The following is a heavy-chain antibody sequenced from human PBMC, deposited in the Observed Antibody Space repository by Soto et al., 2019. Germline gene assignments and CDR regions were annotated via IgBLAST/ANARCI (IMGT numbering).Heavy chain of an antibody. D-gene: IGHD3-3*01. Sequence: SETLSLTCAVSGGSITSGHWWSWVRQTPGKGLEWIGEIYHGGTTDYNPSLKGRVTVSVDKSKNQFSLKLKSVTAADTAVYYCAREGAYFDSWSGYFGPGYFDKWGQGILVTVSS. CDR2: IYHGGTT. J-gene: IGHJ4*02. CDR1: GGSITSGHW. CDR3: AREGAYFDSWSGYFGPGYFDK. V-gene: IGHV4-4*02.